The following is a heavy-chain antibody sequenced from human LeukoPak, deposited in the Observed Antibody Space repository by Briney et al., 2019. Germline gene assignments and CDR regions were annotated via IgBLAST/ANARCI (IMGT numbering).Heavy chain of an antibody. CDR2: IIPIFGTA. D-gene: IGHD4-17*01. CDR3: ARDRLGDYGDYEDFDY. Sequence: ASVKVSCKASGGTFSSYAISWVRQAPGQGLEWMGGIIPIFGTAKYAQKFQGRVTITADESTSTAYMELSSLRSEDTAVYYCARDRLGDYGDYEDFDYWGQGTLVTVSS. V-gene: IGHV1-69*01. CDR1: GGTFSSYA. J-gene: IGHJ4*02.